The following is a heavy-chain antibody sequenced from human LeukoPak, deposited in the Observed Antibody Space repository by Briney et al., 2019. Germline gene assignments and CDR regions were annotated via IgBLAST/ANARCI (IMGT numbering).Heavy chain of an antibody. Sequence: SQTLSLTCTVSGGSISSGSYYWRWIRQPAGKGLEWIGRIYTSGSTNYNPSLKSRVTISVDTSKNQFSLKLSSVTAADTAVYYCVREYSGSGSYLGLGYWGQGTLVTVSS. CDR1: GGSISSGSYY. CDR3: VREYSGSGSYLGLGY. D-gene: IGHD1-26*01. V-gene: IGHV4-61*02. J-gene: IGHJ4*02. CDR2: IYTSGST.